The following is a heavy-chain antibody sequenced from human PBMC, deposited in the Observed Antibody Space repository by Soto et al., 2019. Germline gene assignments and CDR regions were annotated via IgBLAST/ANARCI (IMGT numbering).Heavy chain of an antibody. Sequence: PSEPLSLPCTVSGGSMSRNYCSWIRQPPGKGLEWVGYIYYDGSTSYSPSLKNRVTLSVETSKTQFSLSLSAMTAADTAVYYCAKAGYSYGFGYYYDYWGQGPLVTVSS. CDR2: IYYDGST. CDR1: GGSMSRNY. CDR3: AKAGYSYGFGYYYDY. J-gene: IGHJ4*02. V-gene: IGHV4-59*01. D-gene: IGHD5-18*01.